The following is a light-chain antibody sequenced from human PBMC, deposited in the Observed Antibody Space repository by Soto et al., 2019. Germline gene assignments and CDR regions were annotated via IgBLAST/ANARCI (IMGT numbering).Light chain of an antibody. CDR2: DAS. Sequence: EIVLTQSTATLSLSPGERATLSCRASQSVGTYLAWYQQKSGQAPRLLIYDASNRATGIPARFSGSGSGTDFTLTISSLEPEDFAVYYCQQRNIWPPVTFGQGTRLEIK. J-gene: IGKJ5*01. CDR3: QQRNIWPPVT. V-gene: IGKV3-11*01. CDR1: QSVGTY.